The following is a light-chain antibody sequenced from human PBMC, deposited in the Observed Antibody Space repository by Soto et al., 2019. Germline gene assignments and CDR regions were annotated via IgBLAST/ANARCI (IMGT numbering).Light chain of an antibody. J-gene: IGKJ1*01. CDR1: QTFSSTY. V-gene: IGKV3-20*01. CDR3: QQYDTSPVT. Sequence: EIVLTQSPGTLSLSPGERATLSCRAIQTFSSTYLAWYQQKPGQAPRLLIYGTSTRATGIPDRFSGSGSGTDFTLTISRLEPEDFAVYYCQQYDTSPVTFGPGTRVEVK. CDR2: GTS.